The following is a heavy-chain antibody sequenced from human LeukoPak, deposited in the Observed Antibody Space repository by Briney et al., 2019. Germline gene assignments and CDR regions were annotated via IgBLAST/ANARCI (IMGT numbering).Heavy chain of an antibody. CDR1: GFTFSSYG. Sequence: GGSLRLSCAASGFTFSSYGMHWVRQAPGKGLEWVAVISYDGSNKYYADSVKDRFTISRDNSKNTLYLQMNSLRAEDTAVYYCAKESITMVRGVIIKTHGMDVWGQGTTVTVSS. CDR3: AKESITMVRGVIIKTHGMDV. CDR2: ISYDGSNK. V-gene: IGHV3-30*18. D-gene: IGHD3-10*01. J-gene: IGHJ6*02.